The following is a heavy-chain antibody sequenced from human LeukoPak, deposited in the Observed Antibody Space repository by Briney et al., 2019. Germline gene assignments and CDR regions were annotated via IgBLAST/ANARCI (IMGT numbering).Heavy chain of an antibody. Sequence: ASVKVSCKASGHTFTGYYMHWVRQAPGQGLEWMGWINPNSGGTNYAQKFQGRVTMTRDTSISTAYMELSRLRSDDTAVYYSAGGQLVGDYYYYYMDIWGKGTTVTVSS. D-gene: IGHD1-1*01. CDR2: INPNSGGT. J-gene: IGHJ6*03. V-gene: IGHV1-2*02. CDR3: AGGQLVGDYYYYYMDI. CDR1: GHTFTGYY.